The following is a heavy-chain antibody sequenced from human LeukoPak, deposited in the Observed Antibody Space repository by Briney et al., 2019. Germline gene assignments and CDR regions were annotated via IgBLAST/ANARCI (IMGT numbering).Heavy chain of an antibody. J-gene: IGHJ4*02. V-gene: IGHV1-18*01. CDR2: ISGYNGNT. CDR3: ARSGRGTYYYFDL. CDR1: TYTFTRYG. Sequence: VASVKVSCKASTYTFTRYGISWVRQAPGQGLEWWGWISGYNGNTNYAQKFLGRVSMTADTATSTAYMELRSLTSDDTAMYYCARSGRGTYYYFDLWGQGTLVTVSS. D-gene: IGHD5-12*01.